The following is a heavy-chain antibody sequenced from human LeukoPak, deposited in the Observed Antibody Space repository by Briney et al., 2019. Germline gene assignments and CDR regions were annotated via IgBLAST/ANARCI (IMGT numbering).Heavy chain of an antibody. D-gene: IGHD2-2*01. V-gene: IGHV1-46*01. Sequence: GASVKVSCKASGYTFTSYYMHWVRQAPGQGLEWMGIINPSGGCTSYAQKFQGRVTMTRDMSTSTVYMKLSSLRSEDTAVYYCARALVVNFFDYWGQGTLVTVSS. CDR2: INPSGGCT. CDR3: ARALVVNFFDY. J-gene: IGHJ4*02. CDR1: GYTFTSYY.